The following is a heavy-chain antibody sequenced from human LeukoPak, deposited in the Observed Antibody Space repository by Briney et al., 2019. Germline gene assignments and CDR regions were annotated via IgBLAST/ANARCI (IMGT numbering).Heavy chain of an antibody. J-gene: IGHJ5*02. D-gene: IGHD5-24*01. CDR2: ISSSGSTI. Sequence: GGSLRLSCAASGFTFSSYEMNWVRQAPGKGLEWVSYISSSGSTIYYADSVKGRFTISRDNAKNSLYLQMNSLRAEDTAVYYCARYRRRDGYTAWGQGTLVTVSS. CDR1: GFTFSSYE. CDR3: ARYRRRDGYTA. V-gene: IGHV3-48*03.